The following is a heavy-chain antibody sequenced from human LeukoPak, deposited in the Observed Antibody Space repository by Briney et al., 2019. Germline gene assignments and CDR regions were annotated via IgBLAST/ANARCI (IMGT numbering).Heavy chain of an antibody. CDR2: ISSSSSYI. V-gene: IGHV3-21*01. Sequence: GGSLRLSCAASGFTFSSYSMNWVRQAPGKGLEWVSSISSSSSYIYYADSVKGRFTISRDNAKNSLYLQMNSLRAEDTAVYYCAREKGIAARPGDYWGQETLVTVSS. J-gene: IGHJ4*02. CDR3: AREKGIAARPGDY. CDR1: GFTFSSYS. D-gene: IGHD6-6*01.